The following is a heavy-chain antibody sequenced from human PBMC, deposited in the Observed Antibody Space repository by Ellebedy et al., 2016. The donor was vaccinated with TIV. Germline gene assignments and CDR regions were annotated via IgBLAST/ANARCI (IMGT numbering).Heavy chain of an antibody. Sequence: SETLSLTCGVYGGSFSGYYWSWIRQPPGKGLEWIGEINRGGSTNYNPSLKSRVTISVDTSKNQYSLNMSSVTAADTAVYYCARNRRGYDYGDYMSLDPWGQGTLVTVSS. CDR3: ARNRRGYDYGDYMSLDP. D-gene: IGHD4-17*01. CDR1: GGSFSGYY. J-gene: IGHJ5*02. CDR2: INRGGST. V-gene: IGHV4-34*01.